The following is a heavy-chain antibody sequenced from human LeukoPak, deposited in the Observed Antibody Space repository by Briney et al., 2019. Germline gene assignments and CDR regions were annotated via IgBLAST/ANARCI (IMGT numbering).Heavy chain of an antibody. CDR2: ISGSGGST. Sequence: PGGSLRLXCAASGFTFSSYAMSWVRQAPGKGLEWVSAISGSGGSTYYADSVKGRFTISRDNSKNTLYLQMNSLRAEDTAVYYCAKVQVYSNYGTLDYWGQGTLVTVSS. D-gene: IGHD4-11*01. CDR3: AKVQVYSNYGTLDY. V-gene: IGHV3-23*01. CDR1: GFTFSSYA. J-gene: IGHJ4*02.